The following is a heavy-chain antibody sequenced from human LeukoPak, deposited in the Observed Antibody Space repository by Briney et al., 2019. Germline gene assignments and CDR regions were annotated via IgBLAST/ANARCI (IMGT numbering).Heavy chain of an antibody. CDR1: GYSFTSYW. V-gene: IGHV5-51*01. CDR2: IYPGDSDT. CDR3: ARYRYSGSYWGPFDY. D-gene: IGHD1-26*01. Sequence: GEPLKISCKGSGYSFTSYWIGWVRQMPGKGLEWMGIIYPGDSDTRYSPSFQGQVTISADKSISTAYLQWSSLKASDTAMYYCARYRYSGSYWGPFDYWGQGTLATVSS. J-gene: IGHJ4*02.